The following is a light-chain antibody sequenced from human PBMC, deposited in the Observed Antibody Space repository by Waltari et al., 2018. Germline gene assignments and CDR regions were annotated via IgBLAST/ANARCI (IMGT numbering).Light chain of an antibody. V-gene: IGKV3-20*01. CDR2: SAS. Sequence: EIVLTHSPGTLSLSPGERATLSCRASQSVSRTLAWYQQKPGQAPSLLIYSASTRAPGIPDRFSGSGSGTDFSLTISRLEPEDFAVYYCQHYVRLPATFGQGTKVEIK. CDR1: QSVSRT. CDR3: QHYVRLPAT. J-gene: IGKJ1*01.